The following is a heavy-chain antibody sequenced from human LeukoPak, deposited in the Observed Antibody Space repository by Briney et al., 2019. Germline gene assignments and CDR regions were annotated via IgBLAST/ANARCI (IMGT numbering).Heavy chain of an antibody. CDR1: GFTFSSYW. Sequence: PGGSLRLSCAASGFTFSSYWMSWVRQAPGKGLEWVANIKQDGSDKYYVDSVKGRFTISRDNAKNSLYLQMNSLRAEDTAVYYCARDLGLSVLNFDYWGQGTLVTVSS. CDR3: ARDLGLSVLNFDY. D-gene: IGHD3/OR15-3a*01. CDR2: IKQDGSDK. J-gene: IGHJ4*02. V-gene: IGHV3-7*01.